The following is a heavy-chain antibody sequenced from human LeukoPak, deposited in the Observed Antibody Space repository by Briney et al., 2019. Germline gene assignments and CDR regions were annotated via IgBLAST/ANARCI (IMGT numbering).Heavy chain of an antibody. Sequence: PGGSLRLSCAASGFTFSSYAMHWVRQAPGKGLEWVAVISYDGSNKYYAGSVKGRFTISRDNSKNTLYLQMNSLRAEDTAVYYCAGGALDYYYDSSGYYLDYWGQGTLVTVSS. J-gene: IGHJ4*02. CDR1: GFTFSSYA. V-gene: IGHV3-30*04. CDR2: ISYDGSNK. D-gene: IGHD3-22*01. CDR3: AGGALDYYYDSSGYYLDY.